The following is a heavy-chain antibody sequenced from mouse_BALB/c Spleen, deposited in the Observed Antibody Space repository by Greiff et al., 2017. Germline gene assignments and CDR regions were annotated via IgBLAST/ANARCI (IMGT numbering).Heavy chain of an antibody. D-gene: IGHD3-2*01. CDR3: ARWTARATYYFDY. Sequence: VQLQQSGPELVKPGASVKMSCKASGYTFTSYVMHWVKQKPGQGLEWIGYINPYNDGTKYNEKFKGKATLTSDKSSSTAYMELSSLTSEDSAVYYCARWTARATYYFDYWGQGTTLTVSS. CDR1: GYTFTSYV. V-gene: IGHV1-14*01. J-gene: IGHJ2*01. CDR2: INPYNDGT.